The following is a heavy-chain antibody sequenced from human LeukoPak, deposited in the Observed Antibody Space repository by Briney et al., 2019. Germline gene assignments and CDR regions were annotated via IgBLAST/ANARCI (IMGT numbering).Heavy chain of an antibody. CDR3: ARGTTVLRYFDWLPYFDY. V-gene: IGHV1-8*01. CDR2: MNPNSGNT. D-gene: IGHD3-9*01. CDR1: GYTFTSYD. J-gene: IGHJ4*02. Sequence: ASVKVSCKASGYTFTSYDINWVRQATGQGLEWMGWMNPNSGNTGYAQKFQGRVTMTRNTSIGTAYMELSSLRSEDTAVYYCARGTTVLRYFDWLPYFDYWGQGTLVTVSS.